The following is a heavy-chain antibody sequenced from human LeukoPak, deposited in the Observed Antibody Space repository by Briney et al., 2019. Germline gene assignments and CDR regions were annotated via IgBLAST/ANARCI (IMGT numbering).Heavy chain of an antibody. CDR3: ARARTPTTTRYYYYYMDV. CDR2: IYYSGST. V-gene: IGHV4-59*01. D-gene: IGHD1-26*01. CDR1: GGSISSYY. Sequence: PSETLSLTCTVSGGSISSYYWSWIRQPPGKGLEWIGYIYYSGSTNYNPSLKSRVTISVDTSKNQFSLKLSSVTAADTAVYYCARARTPTTTRYYYYYMDVWGKGSTVIVSS. J-gene: IGHJ6*03.